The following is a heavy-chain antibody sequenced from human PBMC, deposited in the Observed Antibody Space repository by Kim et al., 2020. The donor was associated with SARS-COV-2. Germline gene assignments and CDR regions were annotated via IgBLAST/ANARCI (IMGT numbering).Heavy chain of an antibody. D-gene: IGHD3-10*01. CDR3: VSRCGDDVPCYYYCLD. V-gene: IGHV3-21*03. CDR1: GFTFSNYD. CDR2: RISSSSYI. J-gene: IGHJ6*01. Sequence: GGSLRLSCAASGFTFSNYDMNWVRQAPGQGLEWGPSRISSSSYIYDSNPVEGRFTISIANAKNYLKMQMNRLRVGDTAEYTSVSRCGDDVPCYYYCLD.